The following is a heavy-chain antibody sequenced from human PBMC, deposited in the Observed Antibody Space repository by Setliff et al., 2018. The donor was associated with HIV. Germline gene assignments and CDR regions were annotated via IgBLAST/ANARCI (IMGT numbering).Heavy chain of an antibody. J-gene: IGHJ3*02. V-gene: IGHV3-23*03. CDR3: AKHFLLWSNAFHI. CDR2: IYTDDSKT. CDR1: GFTSSSFA. D-gene: IGHD2-21*01. Sequence: GGSLRLSCAASGFTSSSFAMTRVRQAPGKGLEWVSIIYTDDSKTYYAESVKGRFTISRDNSKNTLYLQMNSMRAEDTAVYYCAKHFLLWSNAFHIWGQGTMVTVSS.